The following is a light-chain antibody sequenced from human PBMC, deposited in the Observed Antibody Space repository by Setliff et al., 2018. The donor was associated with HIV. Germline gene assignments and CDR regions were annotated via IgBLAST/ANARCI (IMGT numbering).Light chain of an antibody. J-gene: IGLJ1*01. Sequence: QSALTQPASVSGSPGQSITISCTGSSNDVGGYNYVSWYQQRPGKAPKLMSSEVSNRPSGVSKRFSGSKSGNTASLPISGLQAEDEADYYCSSYTSGSTRVVGTGTKV. V-gene: IGLV2-14*01. CDR3: SSYTSGSTRV. CDR2: EVS. CDR1: SNDVGGYNY.